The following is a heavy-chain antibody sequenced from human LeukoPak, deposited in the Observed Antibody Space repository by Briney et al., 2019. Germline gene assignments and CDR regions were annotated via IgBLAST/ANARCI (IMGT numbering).Heavy chain of an antibody. CDR3: ARELTNYYDSSGYYLGWFDP. Sequence: GASVKVSCKASGYTFTSYGISWVRQAPGQGLEWMGWISAYNGNTNYAQKLQGRVTMTTDTSTSTAYMELRSLRSDDTAVYYCARELTNYYDSSGYYLGWFDPWGQGTLVTVSS. CDR2: ISAYNGNT. J-gene: IGHJ5*02. D-gene: IGHD3-22*01. V-gene: IGHV1-18*01. CDR1: GYTFTSYG.